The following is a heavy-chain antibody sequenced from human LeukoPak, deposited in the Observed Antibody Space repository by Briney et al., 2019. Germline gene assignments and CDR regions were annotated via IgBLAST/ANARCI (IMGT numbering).Heavy chain of an antibody. Sequence: GGSLRFSCAASGFTFSSHWMHWVRHAPGKGLVCVSRIKSDGTYSDYGDSVRGRFTISRDNAKDTLYLQMNSLRVEDTAVYYCVRDDGYYGVDYWGQGTLVTVSS. V-gene: IGHV3-74*01. J-gene: IGHJ4*02. CDR3: VRDDGYYGVDY. CDR2: IKSDGTYS. D-gene: IGHD4-17*01. CDR1: GFTFSSHW.